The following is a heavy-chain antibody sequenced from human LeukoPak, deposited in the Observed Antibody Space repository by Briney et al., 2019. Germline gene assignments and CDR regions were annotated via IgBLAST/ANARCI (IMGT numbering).Heavy chain of an antibody. V-gene: IGHV1-18*01. CDR2: ISGFNGNT. Sequence: GASVKVSCEASGYTFSSYGISWVRQAPGQGLEWMGWISGFNGNTIYAQKFQGRATMTRDTSTNTAYMEMRSLRSDDTAVYFCARDANSYTSPSDFWGQGTLVTVSS. J-gene: IGHJ4*02. CDR1: GYTFSSYG. D-gene: IGHD3-16*01. CDR3: ARDANSYTSPSDF.